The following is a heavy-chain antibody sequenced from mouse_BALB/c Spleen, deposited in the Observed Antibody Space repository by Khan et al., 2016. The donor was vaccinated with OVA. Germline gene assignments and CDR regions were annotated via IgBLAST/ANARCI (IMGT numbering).Heavy chain of an antibody. CDR1: GYSFTSYY. Sequence: VQLQQPGPELMKPGASVKISCKASGYSFTSYYMHWVKQSHGKSLEWIGYIDPFNGGTSYNQKFKGKATLTVEKSSSTAYMHLSSLTSEDSAVYYCARNSYGSTDYYAMDYWGQGTSVTVSS. D-gene: IGHD1-1*01. CDR2: IDPFNGGT. V-gene: IGHV1S135*01. CDR3: ARNSYGSTDYYAMDY. J-gene: IGHJ4*01.